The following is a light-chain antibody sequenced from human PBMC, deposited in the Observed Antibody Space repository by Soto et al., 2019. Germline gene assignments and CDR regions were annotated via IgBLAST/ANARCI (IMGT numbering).Light chain of an antibody. Sequence: IVLTQSPGTLSLSPGERTNLPCRASQSISRYLAWYQQKPGQGPRLLIYGASSRATGTPDRFSGSGSGTDFTLTIRRLEPEDFAVYYCQQYGSSDPWTFGQGTKVDIK. CDR1: QSISRY. CDR3: QQYGSSDPWT. CDR2: GAS. V-gene: IGKV3-20*01. J-gene: IGKJ1*01.